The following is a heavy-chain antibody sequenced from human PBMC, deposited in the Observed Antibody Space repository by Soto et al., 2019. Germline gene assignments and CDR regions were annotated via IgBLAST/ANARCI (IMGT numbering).Heavy chain of an antibody. Sequence: QVQLVQSGAEVKKPGSSVKVSCKASGGTFSSYAISWVXQAPGQGLEWMGGIIPIFGTANYAQKFQGRVTITADESTSTAYMELSSLRSEDTAVYYCARGRYSYGYGYYYYGMDVWGRGTTVTVSS. D-gene: IGHD5-18*01. CDR3: ARGRYSYGYGYYYYGMDV. V-gene: IGHV1-69*01. CDR2: IIPIFGTA. J-gene: IGHJ6*02. CDR1: GGTFSSYA.